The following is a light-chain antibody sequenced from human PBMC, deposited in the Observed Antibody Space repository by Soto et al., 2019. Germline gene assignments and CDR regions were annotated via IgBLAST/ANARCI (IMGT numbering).Light chain of an antibody. CDR1: SSDVGGYNY. CDR2: EVS. CDR3: NSYTSTSTRV. J-gene: IGLJ3*02. V-gene: IGLV2-14*01. Sequence: QSALTQPASVSGSPGQSITISCTGSSSDVGGYNYVSWYQQHAGKAPKLMIYEVSNRPSGVSNRFSGSKSGNTASLTISGLQAEDGADYYCNSYTSTSTRVFGGGTKLTVL.